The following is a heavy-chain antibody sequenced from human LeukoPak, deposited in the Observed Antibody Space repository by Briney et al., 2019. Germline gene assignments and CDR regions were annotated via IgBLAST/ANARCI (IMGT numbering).Heavy chain of an antibody. CDR3: ARDSRRFGYFDP. Sequence: ASVKVSCKASGYTFTSYGISWVRQAPGQGREWMGWISAYNGNTNYVQKLQGRVTMTTDTSTSTAYMELRSLRSDDTAVYYCARDSRRFGYFDPWGQGTLVTVSS. CDR2: ISAYNGNT. D-gene: IGHD3-10*01. V-gene: IGHV1-18*01. J-gene: IGHJ5*02. CDR1: GYTFTSYG.